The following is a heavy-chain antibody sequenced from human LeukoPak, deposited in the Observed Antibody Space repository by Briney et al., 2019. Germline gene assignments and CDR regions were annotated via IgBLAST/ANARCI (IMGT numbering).Heavy chain of an antibody. Sequence: SETLSLTCTVSGGSISSYYWSWIRQPPGKGLEWIGYIYSSGSTSYNPSLKSRVTISVDTSKNQFSLNLSSVTAADTAVYYCARFSPRAMGNYLDFWGQGTLVTVSS. V-gene: IGHV4-59*12. J-gene: IGHJ4*02. CDR2: IYSSGST. CDR3: ARFSPRAMGNYLDF. CDR1: GGSISSYY. D-gene: IGHD7-27*01.